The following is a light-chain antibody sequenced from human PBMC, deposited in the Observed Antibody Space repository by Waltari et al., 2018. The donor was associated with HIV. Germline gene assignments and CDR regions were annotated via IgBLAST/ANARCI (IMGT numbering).Light chain of an antibody. J-gene: IGKJ2*01. CDR1: QNIRSY. Sequence: DIQMTQSPSSLSACVGDRVTSTGRASQNIRSYLNWYQLKPGKAPKLLIHTASTLQSGVPSRFSGSGSGTDFPLTISSLQPEDFSTYYCQQSYDAPYTFGHGTKLEI. CDR3: QQSYDAPYT. CDR2: TAS. V-gene: IGKV1-39*01.